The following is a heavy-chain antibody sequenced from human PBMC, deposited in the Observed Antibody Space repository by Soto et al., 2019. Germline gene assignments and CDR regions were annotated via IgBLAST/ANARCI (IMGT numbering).Heavy chain of an antibody. J-gene: IGHJ4*02. Sequence: EVPLVESGGGWIQPGGSLRLSCAASGLAVSSKYMTWVRQAPGKGLEWVSVVYGGGTTYYADSVKGRFTISRDTSKNTLYLQMNSLRAEDTAVYYCVQTTGWPGFDFWGQGTLVTVSS. CDR1: GLAVSSKY. V-gene: IGHV3-53*01. CDR3: VQTTGWPGFDF. D-gene: IGHD6-19*01. CDR2: VYGGGTT.